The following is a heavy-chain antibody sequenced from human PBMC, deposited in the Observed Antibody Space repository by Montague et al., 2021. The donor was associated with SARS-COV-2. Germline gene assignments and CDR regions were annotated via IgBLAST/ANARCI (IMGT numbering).Heavy chain of an antibody. Sequence: SETLSLTCAVYGGSFSGYYWSWIRQPPEKGLEWIGEINQSGRTNNNPSLKSRVIISVDTSKNQFSLKLSSVTAADTAVYYCARRGSSVWGVTVNAELDYWGQGSLVIVSS. CDR3: ARRGSSVWGVTVNAELDY. D-gene: IGHD3-10*01. J-gene: IGHJ4*02. CDR2: INQSGRT. V-gene: IGHV4-34*01. CDR1: GGSFSGYY.